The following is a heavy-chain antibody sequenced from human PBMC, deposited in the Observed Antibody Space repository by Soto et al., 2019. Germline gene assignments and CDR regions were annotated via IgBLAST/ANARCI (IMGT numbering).Heavy chain of an antibody. V-gene: IGHV3-53*01. D-gene: IGHD2-15*01. CDR2: IYSGGST. J-gene: IGHJ6*02. CDR1: GFTVSSNY. CDR3: ARDREIKLPDNNYYYGMDV. Sequence: GGSLRLSCAASGFTVSSNYMSWVRQAPGKGLEWVSVIYSGGSTYYADSVKGRFTISRDNSKNTLYLQMNSLRAEDTAVYYCARDREIKLPDNNYYYGMDVWGQGTTVTVSS.